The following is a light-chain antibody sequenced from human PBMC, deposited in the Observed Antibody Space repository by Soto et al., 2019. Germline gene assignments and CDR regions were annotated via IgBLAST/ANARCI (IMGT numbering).Light chain of an antibody. Sequence: EIVMTQSPATLSVSPGEGATLSCRAGQSVSSKLAWYQQKPGQAPRLLIYGASTRATGIPARFSGSGSGTEFTLAISCLQSEVFAVYYCQHYTNWPPTFGPGTQLEIK. J-gene: IGKJ2*01. CDR1: QSVSSK. V-gene: IGKV3-15*01. CDR2: GAS. CDR3: QHYTNWPPT.